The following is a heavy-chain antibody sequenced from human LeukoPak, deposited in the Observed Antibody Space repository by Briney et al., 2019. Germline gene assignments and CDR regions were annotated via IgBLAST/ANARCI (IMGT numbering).Heavy chain of an antibody. CDR2: IYSGGST. Sequence: GGSLRLSCAASGFTVSSNYMSWVRQAPGKGLEWVSIIYSGGSTYYADSVKGRFTISRDNSKNPLYLQMNSLRAEDTAVYYCARDRTGQQLISRKEYYYMDVWGKGTTVTISS. D-gene: IGHD4-11*01. V-gene: IGHV3-66*01. CDR3: ARDRTGQQLISRKEYYYMDV. J-gene: IGHJ6*03. CDR1: GFTVSSNY.